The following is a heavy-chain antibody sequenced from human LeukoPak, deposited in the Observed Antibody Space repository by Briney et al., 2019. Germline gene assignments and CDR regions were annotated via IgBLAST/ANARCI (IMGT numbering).Heavy chain of an antibody. Sequence: SQTLSLTCAISGDSVSSNSAAWNWIRQSPSRGLEWLGRTYYRSKWYNDYAVSVKSRITINPDTSKNQFSLQLNSVTPEDTAVYYCARGVAAAGTRYYGMDVWGQGTTVTVSS. CDR2: TYYRSKWYN. CDR1: GDSVSSNSAA. D-gene: IGHD6-13*01. V-gene: IGHV6-1*01. CDR3: ARGVAAAGTRYYGMDV. J-gene: IGHJ6*02.